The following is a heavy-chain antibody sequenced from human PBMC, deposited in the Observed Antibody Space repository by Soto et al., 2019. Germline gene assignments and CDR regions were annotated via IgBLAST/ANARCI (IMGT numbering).Heavy chain of an antibody. J-gene: IGHJ6*03. CDR2: IYYSGST. V-gene: IGHV4-31*03. CDR1: GGSISSGGYY. Sequence: SETLSLTCTVSGGSISSGGYYWSWIRQHPGKGLEWIGYIYYSGSTYYNPSLKSRVTISVDTSKNQFSLKLSSVTAADTAVYYCARRGRLLWFGESHKHYMDVWRKGTTVTVSS. D-gene: IGHD3-10*01. CDR3: ARRGRLLWFGESHKHYMDV.